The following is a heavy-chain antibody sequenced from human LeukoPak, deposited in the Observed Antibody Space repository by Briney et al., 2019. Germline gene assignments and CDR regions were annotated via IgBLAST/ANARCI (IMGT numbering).Heavy chain of an antibody. CDR2: IYYSGST. CDR3: ARFSSSLGPLDY. Sequence: SSETLSLTCTVSGGSISSYYWSWIRQPPGKGLEWIGYIYYSGSTNYNPSLKSRVTISVDTSKNQFSLKLSSVTAADTAVYYCARFSSSLGPLDYWGQGTLVTVSS. D-gene: IGHD6-13*01. CDR1: GGSISSYY. V-gene: IGHV4-59*01. J-gene: IGHJ4*02.